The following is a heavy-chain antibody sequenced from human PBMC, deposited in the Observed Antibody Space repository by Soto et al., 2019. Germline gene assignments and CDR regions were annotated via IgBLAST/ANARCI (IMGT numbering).Heavy chain of an antibody. J-gene: IGHJ6*02. V-gene: IGHV1-69*01. CDR3: ARAYRENYSYAMDV. Sequence: QVQLVQSGAEVKMPGSSVRVSCKASGGSFSNYAISWVRQAPGQGLEWMGGIIPMFGIGNYAEKFLGRVTFTADESTSTSHMELSSLRSEDTAVYFCARAYRENYSYAMDVWGQGTTVNVSS. CDR2: IIPMFGIG. CDR1: GGSFSNYA. D-gene: IGHD1-26*01.